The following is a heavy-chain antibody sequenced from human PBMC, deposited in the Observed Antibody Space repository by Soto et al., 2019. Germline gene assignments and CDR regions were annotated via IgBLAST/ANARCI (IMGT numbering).Heavy chain of an antibody. Sequence: SETLSLTCTVSGGSISSGGYYWSLILQHTWKGLEWIGYIYYSGSTYYNPSLKSRVTISVDTSKNQFSLKLSSVTAAEKAVYYCARDMRIAARTPHTFDPWGQGTLVTVSS. CDR2: IYYSGST. CDR1: GGSISSGGYY. V-gene: IGHV4-31*03. J-gene: IGHJ5*02. D-gene: IGHD6-6*01. CDR3: ARDMRIAARTPHTFDP.